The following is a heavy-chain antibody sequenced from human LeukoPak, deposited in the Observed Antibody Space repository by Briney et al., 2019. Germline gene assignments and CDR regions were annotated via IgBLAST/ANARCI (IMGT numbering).Heavy chain of an antibody. V-gene: IGHV1-45*02. CDR1: GYTFTYRY. CDR2: ITPFNGNT. Sequence: GSSVKVSCKASGYTFTYRYLHWVRQAPGQALEWMGWITPFNGNTNYAQKFQDRVTITRDRSMSTAYMELSSLISEDTAMYYCAGSEEDQPGSDWFDPWGQGTLVTVSS. D-gene: IGHD2-2*01. J-gene: IGHJ5*02. CDR3: AGSEEDQPGSDWFDP.